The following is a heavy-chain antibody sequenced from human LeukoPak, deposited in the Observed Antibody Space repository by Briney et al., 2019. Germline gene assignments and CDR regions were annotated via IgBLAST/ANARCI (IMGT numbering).Heavy chain of an antibody. D-gene: IGHD6-19*01. V-gene: IGHV3-23*01. Sequence: PGGSLRPSCAASGITFSSYAMSWVRQAPGKGLEWVSTISNSGGSTYYAGSVKGRFTISRDNSKNTLYLQMNSLRAEDTAVYYCAKVFYWAAVAGKYFQHWGQGTLVTVSS. CDR1: GITFSSYA. CDR2: ISNSGGST. J-gene: IGHJ1*01. CDR3: AKVFYWAAVAGKYFQH.